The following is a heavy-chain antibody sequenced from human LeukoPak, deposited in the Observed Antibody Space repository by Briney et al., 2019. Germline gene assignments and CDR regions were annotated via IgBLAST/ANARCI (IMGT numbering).Heavy chain of an antibody. CDR2: ISYDGSNK. D-gene: IGHD1-26*01. CDR1: GFTFSSYA. J-gene: IGHJ5*02. V-gene: IGHV3-30-3*01. CDR3: AREFRVPSIRVGWFDP. Sequence: PGGSLRLSCAASGFTFSSYAMHWVRQAPGKGLEWVAVISYDGSNKYYADSVKGRFTISRDNSKNTLYLQMNSLRAEDTAVYYCAREFRVPSIRVGWFDPWGQGTLVTVSS.